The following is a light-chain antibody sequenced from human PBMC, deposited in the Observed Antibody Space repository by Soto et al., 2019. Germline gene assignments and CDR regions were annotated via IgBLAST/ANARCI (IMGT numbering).Light chain of an antibody. Sequence: EIVLPPSPATLSLSPGERDTLFCRASQSVTTLLAWYQQQPGPAPRLLIQDASNRATGIPPRFSGSGSGTDFTLTISSLEPEEFALYYCQQRSTWPTFGQGTRLEIK. J-gene: IGKJ5*01. CDR3: QQRSTWPT. CDR2: DAS. V-gene: IGKV3-11*01. CDR1: QSVTTL.